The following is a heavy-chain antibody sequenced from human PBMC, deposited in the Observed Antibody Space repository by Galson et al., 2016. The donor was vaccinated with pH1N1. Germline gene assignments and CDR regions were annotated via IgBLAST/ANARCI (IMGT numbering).Heavy chain of an antibody. Sequence: PALVKPTQALTLTCTFSGFSLSTSGVGVGWIRQPPGKALEWLALIYRNDDKRYSPYLKSRLTITNDTSKNQVVLTMTNMDPVEQATYYCAHSLYGDYVGWFDPWGQGTLVTVSS. D-gene: IGHD4-17*01. CDR3: AHSLYGDYVGWFDP. J-gene: IGHJ5*02. CDR2: IYRNDDK. CDR1: GFSLSTSGVG. V-gene: IGHV2-5*01.